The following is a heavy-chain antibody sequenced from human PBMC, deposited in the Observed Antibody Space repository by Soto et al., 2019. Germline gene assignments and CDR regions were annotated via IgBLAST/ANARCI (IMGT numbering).Heavy chain of an antibody. CDR2: ISGSGGST. D-gene: IGHD3-16*01. V-gene: IGHV3-23*01. CDR3: ATARGRPGGYGL. Sequence: EVQLLESGGGLVQPGGSLRLSCAASGFTFSSYAMSWVRQAPGKGLEWVSAISGSGGSTYYADSVKGRFTISRDNSKNTLYLQMNSLRAEDTTVYYCATARGRPGGYGLWGQGTLVTVSS. CDR1: GFTFSSYA. J-gene: IGHJ4*02.